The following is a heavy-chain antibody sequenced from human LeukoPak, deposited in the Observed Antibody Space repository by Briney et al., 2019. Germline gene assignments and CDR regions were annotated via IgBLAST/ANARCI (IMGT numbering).Heavy chain of an antibody. CDR1: GGSISSSGYY. Sequence: SETLSLTCTVSGGSISSSGYYWGWIRQPPGKGLEWIGSISSGGSTHYIPSLKSRVTISVDTSKSQVSLKLSSVTAADTAVYYCARGFSFDYWGQGTLVTVSS. V-gene: IGHV4-39*07. CDR3: ARGFSFDY. J-gene: IGHJ4*02. CDR2: ISSGGST.